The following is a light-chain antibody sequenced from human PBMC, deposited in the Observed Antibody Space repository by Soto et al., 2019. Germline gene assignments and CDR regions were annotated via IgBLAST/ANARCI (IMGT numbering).Light chain of an antibody. CDR3: QHYISYSEA. V-gene: IGKV1-5*03. Sequence: DIQMTQSPSTLSGSVGDRVTITCRASQTISSWLAWYQQEPGKAPKLLIYKASTLKSGVPSRFSGSGSGTEFTLTISSLQPDDFATYYCQHYISYSEAFGQGTKVELK. CDR1: QTISSW. CDR2: KAS. J-gene: IGKJ1*01.